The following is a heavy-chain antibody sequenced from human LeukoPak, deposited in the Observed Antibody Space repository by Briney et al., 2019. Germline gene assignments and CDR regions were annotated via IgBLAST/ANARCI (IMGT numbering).Heavy chain of an antibody. D-gene: IGHD4-17*01. CDR3: AKGIDYGDYYFDY. CDR1: GFTFSSYA. V-gene: IGHV3-23*01. CDR2: ISGSGGST. Sequence: GGSLRLSCAASGFTFSSYAMSWVRQAPGKGLEWVSAISGSGGSTYYADSVKGRFTISRDNSKNTLYLQMNSLRAEDAAVYYCAKGIDYGDYYFDYWGQGTLVTVSS. J-gene: IGHJ4*02.